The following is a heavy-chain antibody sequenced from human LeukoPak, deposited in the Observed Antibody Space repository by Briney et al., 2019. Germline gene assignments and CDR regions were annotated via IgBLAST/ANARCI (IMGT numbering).Heavy chain of an antibody. Sequence: SQTLSLTCVISGDTISSNNTAWNWIRQSPSGGLEWLGRTYYRSKWYKEYAESVEGRIIINPDTSKNQFSLQLNSVTPEDTAVYYCARGPGGFDSWGQGDLVTVSS. CDR1: GDTISSNNTA. CDR3: ARGPGGFDS. J-gene: IGHJ4*02. CDR2: TYYRSKWYK. D-gene: IGHD1-14*01. V-gene: IGHV6-1*01.